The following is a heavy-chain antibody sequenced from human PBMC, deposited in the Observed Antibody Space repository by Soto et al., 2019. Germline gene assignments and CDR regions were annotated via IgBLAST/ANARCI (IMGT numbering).Heavy chain of an antibody. D-gene: IGHD3-16*02. CDR3: AHRQGGYDYIWGSYRYDAFDI. Sequence: QITLKESGPTLVKPTQTLTLTCTFSGFSLSTSGVGVGWIRQPPGKALEWLALIYWDDDKRYSPSLKSRLTITKDTSKNQVVLTMTNMDPVDTATYYCAHRQGGYDYIWGSYRYDAFDIWGQGTMVTVSS. J-gene: IGHJ3*02. V-gene: IGHV2-5*02. CDR1: GFSLSTSGVG. CDR2: IYWDDDK.